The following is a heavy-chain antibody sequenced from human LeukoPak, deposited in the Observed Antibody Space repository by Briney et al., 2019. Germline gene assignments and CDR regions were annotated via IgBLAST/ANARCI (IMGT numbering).Heavy chain of an antibody. Sequence: ASVKVSCKASGGTFSSYAISWVRQAPGKGLEWMGGFDPEDGETIYAQKFQGRVTMTEDTSTDTAYMELSSLRSEDTAVYYCVGFLDSMNYWGQGTLVTVSS. D-gene: IGHD3-22*01. V-gene: IGHV1-24*01. J-gene: IGHJ4*02. CDR1: GGTFSSYA. CDR3: VGFLDSMNY. CDR2: FDPEDGET.